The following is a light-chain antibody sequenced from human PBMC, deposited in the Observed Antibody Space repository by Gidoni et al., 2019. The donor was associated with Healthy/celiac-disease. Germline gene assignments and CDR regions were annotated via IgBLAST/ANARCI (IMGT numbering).Light chain of an antibody. Sequence: DIKMTQSPSSLSASVGDRVTITCQASQDISNHLNWYQQKPGQAPKLLIYDASNLETGVPSRFGGSGSGTDFTFTISSLQPEDIGTYYCQQYDNLPITFGPGTKVDIK. J-gene: IGKJ3*01. CDR3: QQYDNLPIT. CDR1: QDISNH. CDR2: DAS. V-gene: IGKV1-33*01.